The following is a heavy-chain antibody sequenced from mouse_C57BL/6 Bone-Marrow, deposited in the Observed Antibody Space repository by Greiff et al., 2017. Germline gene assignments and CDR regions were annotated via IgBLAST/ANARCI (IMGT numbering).Heavy chain of an antibody. D-gene: IGHD2-12*01. CDR3: ARACYDHYDARDY. V-gene: IGHV1-50*01. Sequence: QVQLKQSGAELVKPGASVKLSCKASGYTFTSYWMHWVKQRPGQGLEWIGAIDPSDSYTNYNQKFKGKDTLTVATSSSTAYMQLRRLTSEDSAVYYCARACYDHYDARDYWGQGTSVTVSS. J-gene: IGHJ4*01. CDR2: IDPSDSYT. CDR1: GYTFTSYW.